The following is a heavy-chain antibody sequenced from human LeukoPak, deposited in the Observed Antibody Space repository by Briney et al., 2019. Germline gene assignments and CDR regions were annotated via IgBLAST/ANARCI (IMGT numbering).Heavy chain of an antibody. V-gene: IGHV4-34*01. CDR2: INHSGST. CDR1: GGSFSGYY. Sequence: PSETLSLTCAVYGGSFSGYYWSWIRQPPGKGLEWIGEINHSGSTNYNPSLKSRVTISVDTSKNQFSLKLSSVTAADTAVYYCARGARDPGDSSGCCTYYFDYWGQGTLVTVSS. CDR3: ARGARDPGDSSGCCTYYFDY. J-gene: IGHJ4*02. D-gene: IGHD6-19*01.